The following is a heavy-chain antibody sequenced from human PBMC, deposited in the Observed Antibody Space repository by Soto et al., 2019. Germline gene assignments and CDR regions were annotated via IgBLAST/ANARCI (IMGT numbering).Heavy chain of an antibody. CDR2: IDYNGVT. V-gene: IGHV4-39*01. D-gene: IGHD2-15*01. CDR1: GGSIYRSGYY. Sequence: RSLTCTVSGGSIYRSGYYWGWIRQPPGRGLEWIGNIDYNGVTYSNPSLKSRVTISRDTSKNQFSLKLTSVTAADTALYYCGKVLVGATGHTDSDSWGPGTLVIVSS. J-gene: IGHJ4*02. CDR3: GKVLVGATGHTDSDS.